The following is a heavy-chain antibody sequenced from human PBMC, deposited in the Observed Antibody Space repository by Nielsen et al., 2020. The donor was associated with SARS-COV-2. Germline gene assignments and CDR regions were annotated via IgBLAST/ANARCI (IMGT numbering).Heavy chain of an antibody. CDR1: GFTFSSYS. CDR2: ISSSSSYI. CDR3: AKVGDFWSGYGSDYYYYYGMDV. D-gene: IGHD3-3*01. Sequence: GESLKISCAASGFTFSSYSMNWVRQAPGKGLEWVSSISSSSSYIYYADSVKGRFTISRDNAKNSLYLQMNSLRAEDTAVYYCAKVGDFWSGYGSDYYYYYGMDVWGQGTTVTVSS. J-gene: IGHJ6*02. V-gene: IGHV3-21*04.